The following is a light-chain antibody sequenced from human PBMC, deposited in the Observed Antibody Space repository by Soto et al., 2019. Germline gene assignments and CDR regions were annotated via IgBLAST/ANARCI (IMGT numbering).Light chain of an antibody. Sequence: VLTQPPSVSGAPGQRVTISCTGSSSNIGAGYDVHWYQQLPGTAPKLLIYGNSNRPSGVPDRFSGSKSGTSASLAITGLQAEDEADYYCQSYDSSLSWVFGGGTKVTVL. CDR3: QSYDSSLSWV. V-gene: IGLV1-40*01. CDR1: SSNIGAGYD. CDR2: GNS. J-gene: IGLJ3*02.